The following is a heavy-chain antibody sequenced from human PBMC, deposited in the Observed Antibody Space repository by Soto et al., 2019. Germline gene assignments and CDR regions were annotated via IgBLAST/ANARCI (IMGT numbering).Heavy chain of an antibody. Sequence: LRLSYAASGFTFSNAWMSWVRQAPGKGLEWVGRIKSKTDGGTTDYAAPVKGRFTISRDDSKNTLYLQMNSLKTEDTAVYYCTTGSWGERNYYYYYGMDVWGQGTTVTVSS. CDR3: TTGSWGERNYYYYYGMDV. V-gene: IGHV3-15*01. CDR2: IKSKTDGGTT. J-gene: IGHJ6*02. D-gene: IGHD7-27*01. CDR1: GFTFSNAW.